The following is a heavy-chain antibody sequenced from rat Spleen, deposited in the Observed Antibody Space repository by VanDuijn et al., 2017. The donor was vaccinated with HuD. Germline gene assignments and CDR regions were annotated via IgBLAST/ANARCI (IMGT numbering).Heavy chain of an antibody. CDR2: ISYDGSST. D-gene: IGHD1-2*01. V-gene: IGHV5-7*01. Sequence: EVQLVESGGGLVQPGRSLKLSCAASGFTFSDYNMAWVRQAPKKGLEWVATISYDGSSTYYPESVKGRFTISKNNAKRTLYLQMNSLRSEDTATYYCTRGGFYRHWGQGVMVTVSS. CDR3: TRGGFYRH. CDR1: GFTFSDYN. J-gene: IGHJ2*01.